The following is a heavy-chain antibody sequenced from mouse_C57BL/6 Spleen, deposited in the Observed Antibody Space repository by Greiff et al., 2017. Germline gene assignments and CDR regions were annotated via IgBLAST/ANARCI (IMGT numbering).Heavy chain of an antibody. CDR3: ARERYYGSGDY. D-gene: IGHD1-1*01. CDR1: GYTFTTYP. Sequence: VKVVESGAELVKPGASVKMSCKASGYTFTTYPIEWMKQNHGKSLEWIGNFHPYNDATKYNEKFKGKATLTVEKSSSTVYLELRRLTSDASAFYYRARERYYGSGDYWGQGTTLTVSS. V-gene: IGHV1-47*01. J-gene: IGHJ2*01. CDR2: FHPYNDAT.